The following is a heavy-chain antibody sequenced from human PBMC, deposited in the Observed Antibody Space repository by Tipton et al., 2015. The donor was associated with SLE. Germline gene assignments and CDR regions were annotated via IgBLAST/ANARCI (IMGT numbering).Heavy chain of an antibody. Sequence: GLVKPSETLSLTCGVSGYSISSGYYWGWIRQPPGKGLEWIASMHHSGATHYNPSLKSRVAISVDTSKNEISLKLSSVTVADTAVYYCVRGFIWAAAGFVGDVWGQGTLATVSS. D-gene: IGHD6-13*01. V-gene: IGHV4-38-2*01. CDR1: GYSISSGYY. J-gene: IGHJ4*02. CDR3: VRGFIWAAAGFVGDV. CDR2: MHHSGAT.